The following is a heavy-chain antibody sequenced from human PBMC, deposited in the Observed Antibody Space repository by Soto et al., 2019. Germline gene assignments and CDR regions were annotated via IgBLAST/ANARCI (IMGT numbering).Heavy chain of an antibody. D-gene: IGHD7-27*01. CDR2: IFDSGTT. Sequence: SETLSLTFTVSGGSITSDYSCWSWIRQPPGEGLEWIGHIFDSGTTYTNPSLRSQAAISLDTSKNHFSLTLSSVTAADTAVYYCARGPSGDKVHYWGQGALVTVSS. CDR3: ARGPSGDKVHY. CDR1: GGSITSDYSC. J-gene: IGHJ4*02. V-gene: IGHV4-30-4*01.